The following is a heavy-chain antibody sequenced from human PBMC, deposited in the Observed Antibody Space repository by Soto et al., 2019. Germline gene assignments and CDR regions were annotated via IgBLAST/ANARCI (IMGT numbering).Heavy chain of an antibody. V-gene: IGHV3-21*01. J-gene: IGHJ6*03. D-gene: IGHD6-13*01. CDR1: GFTFSNYN. Sequence: EVQLVESGGGLVKPGGSLRLSCAASGFTFSNYNMNWVRQAPGKGLEWVSSISSSSGSIYFADSVKGRFTISRDNINNSLYLPMNSLRAEYTAVYYCARGHHCYSIRCPDYYYYSYYLDVWGKGTKVTVSS. CDR2: ISSSSGSI. CDR3: ARGHHCYSIRCPDYYYYSYYLDV.